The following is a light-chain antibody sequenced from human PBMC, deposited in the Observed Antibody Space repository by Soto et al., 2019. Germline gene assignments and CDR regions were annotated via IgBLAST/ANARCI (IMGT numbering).Light chain of an antibody. J-gene: IGKJ1*01. Sequence: DIVMTQSPATLSVSPEERATLSCRASKSVSSNLAWYQQKPGQAPRLLIYGASTRATGIPARFSGSGSGTEFTLTISSLQSEDFAVYYCQQYNNWPTWTFGQGTKVDIK. CDR3: QQYNNWPTWT. CDR2: GAS. V-gene: IGKV3-15*01. CDR1: KSVSSN.